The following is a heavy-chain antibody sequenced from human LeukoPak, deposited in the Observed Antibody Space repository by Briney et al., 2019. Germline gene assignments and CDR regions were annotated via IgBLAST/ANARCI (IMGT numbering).Heavy chain of an antibody. CDR1: GGSISSYY. CDR2: IYYSGST. V-gene: IGHV4-59*12. CDR3: GRNGPRSGYDLGHFDY. D-gene: IGHD5-12*01. Sequence: SETLSLTCTVSGGSISSYYWSWIRQPPGKGLEWIGYIYYSGSTNYNPSLKSRVTMSVDTSKNQFSLKLSPVTAADTAVYYCGRNGPRSGYDLGHFDYLGQGTLVTASS. J-gene: IGHJ4*02.